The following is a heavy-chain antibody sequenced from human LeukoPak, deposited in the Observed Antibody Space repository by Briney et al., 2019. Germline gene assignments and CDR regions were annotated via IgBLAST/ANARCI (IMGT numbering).Heavy chain of an antibody. CDR3: ARDNGGTAMAYYYYYYMDV. V-gene: IGHV1-8*01. D-gene: IGHD5-18*01. Sequence: ASVKVSCKASGYTFTSYDINRVRQAPGQGLEWMGWMNPNSGNTGYAQKFQGRVTMTRNTSISTAYMELSSLRSEDTAVYYCARDNGGTAMAYYYYYYMDVWGKGTTVTISS. CDR1: GYTFTSYD. CDR2: MNPNSGNT. J-gene: IGHJ6*03.